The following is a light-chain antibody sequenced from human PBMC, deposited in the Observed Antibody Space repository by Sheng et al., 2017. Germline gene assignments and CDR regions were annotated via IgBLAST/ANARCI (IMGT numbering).Light chain of an antibody. CDR3: QQYNSYPLT. V-gene: IGKV3-15*01. J-gene: IGKJ4*01. Sequence: EIVLTQSPATLSLSPGERATLSCRASQRVSGYFAWYQQKPGQAPRLLIYEASTRATGISLRFSGSGSGTEFTLTIDRLQSADFATYYCQQYNSYPLTFGGGTKVEIK. CDR2: EAS. CDR1: QRVSGY.